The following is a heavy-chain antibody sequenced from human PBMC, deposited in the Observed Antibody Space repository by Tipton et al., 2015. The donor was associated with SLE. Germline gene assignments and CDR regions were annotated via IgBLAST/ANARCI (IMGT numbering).Heavy chain of an antibody. Sequence: SLRLSCATSGFTFSSYWMHWFRQAPGKGLEWLANIKQDESEKYYADSVKGRFTISRDNAQNSLYLQMISLRVEDTAIYYCARSPNWGLDYWGQGTLVTVSS. CDR3: ARSPNWGLDY. D-gene: IGHD7-27*01. J-gene: IGHJ4*02. V-gene: IGHV3-7*01. CDR2: IKQDESEK. CDR1: GFTFSSYW.